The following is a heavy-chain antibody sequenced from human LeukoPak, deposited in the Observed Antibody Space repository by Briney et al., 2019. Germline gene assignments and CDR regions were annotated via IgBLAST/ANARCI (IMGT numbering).Heavy chain of an antibody. CDR2: IYYSGST. CDR3: ARANWNYVNY. Sequence: SETLSLTCTVSGGSISSYYWSWIRQPPGKGLEWIGYIYYSGSTNYNPSLKSRVTISVDTSKNQFSLKLSSVTAADTAVYYCARANWNYVNYWGQGTLVTVSS. V-gene: IGHV4-59*01. D-gene: IGHD1-1*01. CDR1: GGSISSYY. J-gene: IGHJ4*02.